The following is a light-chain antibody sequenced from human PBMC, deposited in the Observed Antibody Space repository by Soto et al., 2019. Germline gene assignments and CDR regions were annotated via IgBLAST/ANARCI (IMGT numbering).Light chain of an antibody. CDR2: GAS. Sequence: AIQMTQSPSSLSASVGDRVTITCRASQDISDDVGWYQQTPGKAPKLLISGASRLQSGVPSRFSGSGSGAAFTLTITSLRPEDSATYYCQQYSRLWSFGQGTKV. J-gene: IGKJ1*01. CDR3: QQYSRLWS. V-gene: IGKV1-6*01. CDR1: QDISDD.